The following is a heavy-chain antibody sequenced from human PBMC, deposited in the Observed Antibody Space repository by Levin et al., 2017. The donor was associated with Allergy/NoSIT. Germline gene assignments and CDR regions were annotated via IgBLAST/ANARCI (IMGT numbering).Heavy chain of an antibody. CDR2: INHSGST. D-gene: IGHD3-3*01. Sequence: PSETLSLTCAVYGGSFSGYYWSWIRQPPGKGLEWIGEINHSGSTNYNPSLKSRVTISVDTSKNQFSLKLSSVTAADTAVYYCARVGDFWSGYPPRNYFDYWGQGTLVTVSS. V-gene: IGHV4-34*01. J-gene: IGHJ4*02. CDR1: GGSFSGYY. CDR3: ARVGDFWSGYPPRNYFDY.